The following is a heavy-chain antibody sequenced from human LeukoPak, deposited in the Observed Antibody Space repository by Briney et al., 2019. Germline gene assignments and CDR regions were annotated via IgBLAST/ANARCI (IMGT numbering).Heavy chain of an antibody. CDR3: AKGRDKYQLLSKNWFDP. CDR2: ISWNSGSI. J-gene: IGHJ5*02. CDR1: GFTFDAYA. Sequence: GGSLRLSCAASGFTFDAYAMHWVRQAPGKGLEWVSDISWNSGSIGYADSVKGRFTISRDNAKNSLYLQMNSLRAEDTALYYCAKGRDKYQLLSKNWFDPWGQGTLVTVSS. V-gene: IGHV3-9*01. D-gene: IGHD2-2*01.